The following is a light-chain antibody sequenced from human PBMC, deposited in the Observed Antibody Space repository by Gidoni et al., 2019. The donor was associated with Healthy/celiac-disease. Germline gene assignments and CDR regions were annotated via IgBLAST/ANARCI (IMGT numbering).Light chain of an antibody. CDR3: QYYDYLPPVFT. V-gene: IGKV1-33*01. J-gene: IGKJ5*01. CDR1: QDISNY. Sequence: DIQMTQSPSSLSASVGDRVTITCQASQDISNYLNWYQQKPGKAPKLLIYDSANLETGAPSRFSGSGSGTDFTFTISSLQPEDIATDSCQYYDYLPPVFTFGQGTRLEIK. CDR2: DSA.